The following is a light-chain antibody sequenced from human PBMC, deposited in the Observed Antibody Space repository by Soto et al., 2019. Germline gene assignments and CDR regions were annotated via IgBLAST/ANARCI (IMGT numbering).Light chain of an antibody. J-gene: IGKJ1*01. CDR2: KAS. CDR3: QQSYSTPPT. Sequence: DRQMTQSPSTLSGSLGSIVTITCRASQTISSWLAWYQQKPGKAPKLLIYKASTLKSGVPSRFSGSGSGTDFTLTISSLQPEDFATYYCQQSYSTPPTFGQGTKVDIK. V-gene: IGKV1-5*03. CDR1: QTISSW.